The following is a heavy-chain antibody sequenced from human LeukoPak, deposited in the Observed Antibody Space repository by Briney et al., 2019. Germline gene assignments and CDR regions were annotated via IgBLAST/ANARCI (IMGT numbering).Heavy chain of an antibody. CDR2: IRSKDQNSAT. CDR1: GFSFSDSP. CDR3: ESSITKAGGS. Sequence: GGSLRLSCAASGFSFSDSPIHWVRQASGKGLEWVGRIRSKDQNSATAYAESVKGRFTISRDDSKNMACLQMNSLRIEDTAEYYCESSITKAGGSWGQGTLVTVSS. V-gene: IGHV3-73*01. D-gene: IGHD2-21*01. J-gene: IGHJ5*02.